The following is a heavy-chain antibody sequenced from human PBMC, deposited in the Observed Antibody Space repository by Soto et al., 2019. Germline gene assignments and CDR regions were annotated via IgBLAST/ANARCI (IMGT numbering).Heavy chain of an antibody. CDR1: GDSVSSNSAA. V-gene: IGHV6-1*01. CDR2: TYYRSKWYN. CDR3: ARARVSGYSSSRATWNYYYYGMDV. Sequence: PSQTLSLTCAISGDSVSSNSAAWNWIRQSPSRGLEWLGRTYYRSKWYNDYAVSVKSRITINPDTSKNQFSLQLNSVTPEDTAVYYCARARVSGYSSSRATWNYYYYGMDVWGQGTTVTVSS. D-gene: IGHD6-13*01. J-gene: IGHJ6*02.